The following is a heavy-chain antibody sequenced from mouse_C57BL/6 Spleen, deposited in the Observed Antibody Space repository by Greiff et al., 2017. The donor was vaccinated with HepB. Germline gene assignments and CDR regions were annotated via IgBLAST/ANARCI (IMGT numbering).Heavy chain of an antibody. D-gene: IGHD2-2*01. Sequence: EVQLVESEGGLVQPGSSMKLSCTASGFTFSDYYMAWVRQVPEKGLEWVANINYDGSSTYYLDSLKSRFIISRDNAKNILYLQMSSLKSEDTATYYCARDQGLKSPYYYAMDYWGQGTSVTVSS. J-gene: IGHJ4*01. CDR2: INYDGSST. V-gene: IGHV5-16*01. CDR3: ARDQGLKSPYYYAMDY. CDR1: GFTFSDYY.